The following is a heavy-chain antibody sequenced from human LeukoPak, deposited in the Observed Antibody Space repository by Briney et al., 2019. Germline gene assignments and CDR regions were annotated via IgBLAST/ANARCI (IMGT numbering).Heavy chain of an antibody. CDR2: MNPNSGTT. CDR1: GYTFTSYD. D-gene: IGHD3-10*01. V-gene: IGHV1-8*01. Sequence: ASVRVSCKASGYTFTSYDFNWVRQAPGQGPEWIGWMNPNSGTTGYAQKFQGRVTMTRDTSISTAYMDLSSLRSEDTAVCYCARAPRNGGFDYWGQGTLVTVYS. J-gene: IGHJ4*02. CDR3: ARAPRNGGFDY.